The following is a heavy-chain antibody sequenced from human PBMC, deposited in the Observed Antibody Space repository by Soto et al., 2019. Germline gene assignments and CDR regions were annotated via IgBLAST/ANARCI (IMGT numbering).Heavy chain of an antibody. CDR1: GYTFTRYG. J-gene: IGHJ6*02. CDR3: AKNGQLPYYYVGMDV. D-gene: IGHD1-1*01. CDR2: ISGYNGDT. Sequence: QGQLVQSGPEVKKPGASVKVSCKASGYTFTRYGISWVRQAPGQGLEWMGWISGYNGDTNYAQKVQGRVTMTIDTSTSTASMELRSLTSDDTAIYYCAKNGQLPYYYVGMDVWGQGTTVTVSS. V-gene: IGHV1-18*01.